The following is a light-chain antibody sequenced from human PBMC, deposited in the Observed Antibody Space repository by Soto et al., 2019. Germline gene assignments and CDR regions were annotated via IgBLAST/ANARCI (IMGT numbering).Light chain of an antibody. CDR3: QKYNSAPLT. CDR1: QGIAPY. V-gene: IGKV1-27*01. CDR2: ATS. J-gene: IGKJ4*01. Sequence: DVQMTQSPSSLSALVGDRVTITCRASQGIAPYLAWFQQKPGKVPKLLIYATSTLQSGVPSRFSGSGSGTDFTLTINSLQPEDVGTYYCQKYNSAPLTFGGGTKV.